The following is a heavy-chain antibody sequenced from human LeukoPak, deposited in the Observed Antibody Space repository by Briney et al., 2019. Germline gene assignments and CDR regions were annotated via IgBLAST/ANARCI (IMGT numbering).Heavy chain of an antibody. Sequence: PGGSLRLSCAASGFTFSRYGMHWVRQAPGKGLEWVAVISYDGSNKYYADSVKGRFTISRHNSKNTLYLQMNSLRAEDTAVYYCAKAREYYYDSSGYYSLGYWGQGTLVTVSS. CDR1: GFTFSRYG. V-gene: IGHV3-30*18. CDR2: ISYDGSNK. J-gene: IGHJ4*02. D-gene: IGHD3-22*01. CDR3: AKAREYYYDSSGYYSLGY.